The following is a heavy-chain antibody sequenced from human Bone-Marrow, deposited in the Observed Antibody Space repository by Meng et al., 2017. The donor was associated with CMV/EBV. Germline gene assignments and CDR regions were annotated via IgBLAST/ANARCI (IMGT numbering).Heavy chain of an antibody. J-gene: IGHJ5*02. Sequence: GGSLRLSCAASGFTFSSYSMNWVRQAPGKGLEWVSSISSSSSYIYYADSVKGRSTISRDNAKNSLYLQMNSLRAEDTAVYYCARGRTVDWFDPWGQGTLVTVSS. CDR2: ISSSSSYI. V-gene: IGHV3-21*01. CDR3: ARGRTVDWFDP. CDR1: GFTFSSYS. D-gene: IGHD4-23*01.